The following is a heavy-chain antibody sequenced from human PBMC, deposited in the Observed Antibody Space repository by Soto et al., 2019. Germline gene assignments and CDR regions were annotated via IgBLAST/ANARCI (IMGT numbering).Heavy chain of an antibody. Sequence: PGGSLRLSCAASGFTFNNYGMHWVRQAPGKGLEWVALVTNDGSTKYYADSVKGRFTISRDNPKNTLDLEMNSLRTEDAAMNYCAKHEVGDGYGDECFGSWGQGTLVTVSS. D-gene: IGHD4-17*01. V-gene: IGHV3-30*18. CDR1: GFTFNNYG. CDR3: AKHEVGDGYGDECFGS. CDR2: VTNDGSTK. J-gene: IGHJ4*02.